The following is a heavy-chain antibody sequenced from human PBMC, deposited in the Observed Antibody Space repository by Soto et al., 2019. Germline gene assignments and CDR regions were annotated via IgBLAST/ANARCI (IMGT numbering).Heavy chain of an antibody. J-gene: IGHJ5*02. V-gene: IGHV4-34*01. CDR2: INHSGST. D-gene: IGHD1-7*01. Sequence: QVKLQQWGAGLLKPSETLSLTCAVYGGSFSGYYWSWIRQPPGKGLEWIGEINHSGSTNYNPSLKSRVTISVDTSKNQFSLKLSSVTAADTAVYYCARGLGRYNWNYVGFDPWGNVTLVTVSS. CDR3: ARGLGRYNWNYVGFDP. CDR1: GGSFSGYY.